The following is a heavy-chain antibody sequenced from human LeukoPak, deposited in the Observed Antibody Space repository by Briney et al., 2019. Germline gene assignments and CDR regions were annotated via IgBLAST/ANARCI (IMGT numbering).Heavy chain of an antibody. V-gene: IGHV3-21*01. J-gene: IGHJ6*02. CDR3: ARDPVWFGELFPETTYYYYYYGMDV. D-gene: IGHD3-10*01. CDR2: ISSSSSYI. Sequence: GGSLRLSCAASGFTFSSYSMNWVRQAPGKGLEWVSSISSSSSYIYYADSVKGRFTISRDNAKNSLYLQMNSLRAEDTAVYYCARDPVWFGELFPETTYYYYYYGMDVWGQGTTVTVSS. CDR1: GFTFSSYS.